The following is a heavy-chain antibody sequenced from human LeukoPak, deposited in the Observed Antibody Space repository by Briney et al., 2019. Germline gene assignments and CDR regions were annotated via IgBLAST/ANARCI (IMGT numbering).Heavy chain of an antibody. CDR3: ARKVLGSVYSAMDV. V-gene: IGHV3-48*02. D-gene: IGHD3-10*01. CDR1: EFTFSTYS. CDR2: ISGSSSTR. J-gene: IGHJ6*02. Sequence: PGRSLRLSCAASEFTFSTYSMNWVRQAPGKGLEWVSYISGSSSTRYYADSVKGRFTISRDNAKNSPYLQMSSLRDEDTAVYYCARKVLGSVYSAMDVWGQGTTVTVSS.